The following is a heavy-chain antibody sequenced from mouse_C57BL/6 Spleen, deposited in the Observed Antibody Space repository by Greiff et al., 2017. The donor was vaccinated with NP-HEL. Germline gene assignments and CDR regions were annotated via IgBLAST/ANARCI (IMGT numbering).Heavy chain of an antibody. CDR3: ARGNYGNSFDY. J-gene: IGHJ2*01. V-gene: IGHV1-50*01. Sequence: QVQLQQPGAELVKPGASVKLSCKASGYTFTSYWMQWVKQRPGQGLEWIGEIDPSDSYTNYNQTFKGKATLTVDTSSSTAYMQLSSLTTEDSAVYYCARGNYGNSFDYWGQGTTLTVSS. CDR2: IDPSDSYT. CDR1: GYTFTSYW. D-gene: IGHD2-1*01.